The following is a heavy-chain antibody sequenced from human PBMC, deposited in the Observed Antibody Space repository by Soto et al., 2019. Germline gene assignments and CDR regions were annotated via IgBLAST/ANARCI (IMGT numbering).Heavy chain of an antibody. CDR3: VRGGHDILTGY. V-gene: IGHV1-69*02. CDR2: IIPILGIA. J-gene: IGHJ4*02. Sequence: QVQLVQSGAEVKKPGSSVKVSCKASGGTFSSYTISWVRQAPGQGLEWMGRIIPILGIANYAQKFQGRVTITSDKSTSTAYMELSSLRSEDTAVYYCVRGGHDILTGYWRQGTLVTVSS. D-gene: IGHD3-9*01. CDR1: GGTFSSYT.